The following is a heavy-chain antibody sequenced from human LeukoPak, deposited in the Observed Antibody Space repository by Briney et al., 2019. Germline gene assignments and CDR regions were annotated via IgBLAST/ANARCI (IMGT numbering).Heavy chain of an antibody. D-gene: IGHD6-19*01. CDR3: ASAAGYSSGWYSYYYMDV. CDR1: GYTFTSYA. Sequence: VASVKVSCTASGYTFTSYAMNWVRQAPGQGLEWMGGIIPIFGTANYAQKFQGRVTITADKSTSTAYMELSSLRSEDTAVYYCASAAGYSSGWYSYYYMDVWGKGTTVTVSS. V-gene: IGHV1-69*06. J-gene: IGHJ6*03. CDR2: IIPIFGTA.